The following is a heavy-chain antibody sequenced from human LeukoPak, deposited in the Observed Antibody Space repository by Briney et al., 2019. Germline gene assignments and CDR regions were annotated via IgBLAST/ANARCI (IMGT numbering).Heavy chain of an antibody. CDR3: AISLGGLTQFDY. V-gene: IGHV4-4*02. CDR2: TYHSGST. J-gene: IGHJ4*02. Sequence: SGTLSLTCAVSGGSISSSNWWSGAGQPPGKGLEWIGVTYHSGSTNYNPSLKSRVTISVDKSKNQFSLKLSSVTAADTAVYYCAISLGGLTQFDYWGQGTLVTVSA. D-gene: IGHD4-23*01. CDR1: GGSISSSNW.